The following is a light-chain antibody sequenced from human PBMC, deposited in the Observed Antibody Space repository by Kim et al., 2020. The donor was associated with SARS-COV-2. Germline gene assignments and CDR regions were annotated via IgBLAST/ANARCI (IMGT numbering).Light chain of an antibody. CDR3: HQYGSSPST. J-gene: IGKJ1*01. Sequence: SLRERATLSCRASQSVDSSYLAWYQQKPGQAPRLLIYDASTRATGTPDRFSGSGSGTDFTLTISRLESEDFAVYDCHQYGSSPSTFGQGTKVDIK. CDR2: DAS. V-gene: IGKV3-20*01. CDR1: QSVDSSY.